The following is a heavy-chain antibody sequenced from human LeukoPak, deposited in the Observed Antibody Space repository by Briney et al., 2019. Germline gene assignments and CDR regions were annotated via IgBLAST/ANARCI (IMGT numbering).Heavy chain of an antibody. D-gene: IGHD3-22*01. CDR2: IIRSSSYL. CDR1: GFTFSSYS. J-gene: IGHJ6*02. V-gene: IGHV3-21*01. CDR3: ARGRYSYYDSSGYYWGYYYGMDV. Sequence: GCSLRLSCAACGFTFSSYSMNGLRQAPRKGLNWGSSIIRSSSYLYYADSVKGRFTISRDNAKNSLYLQMNSLRAEDTAVYYCARGRYSYYDSSGYYWGYYYGMDVWGQGTTVTVSS.